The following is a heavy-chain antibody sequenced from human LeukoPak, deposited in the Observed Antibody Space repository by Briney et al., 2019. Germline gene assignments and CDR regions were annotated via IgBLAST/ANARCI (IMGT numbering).Heavy chain of an antibody. CDR2: IQNDGNSK. CDR1: GFTFSSYG. D-gene: IGHD6-19*01. CDR3: ARGAVAGTLDY. V-gene: IGHV3-30*02. J-gene: IGHJ4*02. Sequence: GGSLRLSCAASGFTFSSYGMHWVRQAPGKGLEWVAFIQNDGNSKNYADSVKGRFTISRENAKNSLYLQMNSLRAGDTAVYYCARGAVAGTLDYWGQGTLVTVSS.